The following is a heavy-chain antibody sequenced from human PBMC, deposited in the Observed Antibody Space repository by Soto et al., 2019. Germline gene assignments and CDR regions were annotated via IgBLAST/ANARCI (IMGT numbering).Heavy chain of an antibody. CDR2: IFYSGST. J-gene: IGHJ4*02. CDR3: AKRGIVGATTAFDY. CDR1: GGSISSSSYY. D-gene: IGHD1-26*01. Sequence: QLQLQESGPGLVKPSETLSLTCTVSGGSISSSSYYWGWIRQPPGKVLEWIGNIFYSGSTYYNPSLKSRVTISVDTSKNQFSLKLSSVTAADTAVYYCAKRGIVGATTAFDYWGQGTLVTVSS. V-gene: IGHV4-39*01.